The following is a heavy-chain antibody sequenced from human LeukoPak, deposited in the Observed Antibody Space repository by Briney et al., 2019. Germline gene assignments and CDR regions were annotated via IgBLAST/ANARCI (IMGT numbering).Heavy chain of an antibody. CDR3: ATRHYGDFPD. J-gene: IGHJ4*02. Sequence: ASVKVSCKASGYTFTSYDINWVRQAPGQGLEWMGGFDPEDGETIYAQKFQGRVTMTEDTSTDTAYMELSSLRSEDTAVYYCATRHYGDFPDWGQGTLVTVSS. CDR1: GYTFTSYD. CDR2: FDPEDGET. V-gene: IGHV1-24*01. D-gene: IGHD4-17*01.